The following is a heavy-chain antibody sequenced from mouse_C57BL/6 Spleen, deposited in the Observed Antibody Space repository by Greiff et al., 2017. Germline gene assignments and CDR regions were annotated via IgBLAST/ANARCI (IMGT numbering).Heavy chain of an antibody. V-gene: IGHV1-7*01. CDR1: GYTFTSYW. J-gene: IGHJ4*01. CDR3: ARVSGDGGAMDY. D-gene: IGHD6-2*01. CDR2: INPSGGDT. Sequence: QVKLQQSGAELAKPGASVKLSCTASGYTFTSYWMHWVHQRPGQGLAWIGYINPSGGDTKYNQKFKDKATLTADNSSSTAYMQLSSLTYEDAAVYDCARVSGDGGAMDYWGQGTSVTVSS.